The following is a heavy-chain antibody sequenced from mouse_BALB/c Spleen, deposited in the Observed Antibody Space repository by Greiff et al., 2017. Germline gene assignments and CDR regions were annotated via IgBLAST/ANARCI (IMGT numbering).Heavy chain of an antibody. Sequence: EVKLLESGGGLVQPGGSLKLSCAASGFAFSRYWMSWVRQAPGKGLEWIGEINPDSSTINYTPSLKDKFIISRDNAKNTLYLQMSKVRSEDTALYYCARPGLRGPWFAYWGQGTLVTVSA. D-gene: IGHD3-1*01. CDR1: GFAFSRYW. V-gene: IGHV4-1*02. J-gene: IGHJ3*01. CDR2: INPDSSTI. CDR3: ARPGLRGPWFAY.